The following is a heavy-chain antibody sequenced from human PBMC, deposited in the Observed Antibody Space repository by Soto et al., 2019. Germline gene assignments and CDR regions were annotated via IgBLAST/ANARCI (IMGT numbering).Heavy chain of an antibody. V-gene: IGHV3-53*01. D-gene: IGHD4-17*01. Sequence: GESLKISCAASGFTVSSNYMSWVRQAPGKGLEWVSVIYSGGSTYYADSVKGRFTISRDNSKNTLYLQMNSLRAEDTAVYYCARDIDYGGNSGGAFDIWGQGTMVTVSS. CDR1: GFTVSSNY. CDR2: IYSGGST. J-gene: IGHJ3*02. CDR3: ARDIDYGGNSGGAFDI.